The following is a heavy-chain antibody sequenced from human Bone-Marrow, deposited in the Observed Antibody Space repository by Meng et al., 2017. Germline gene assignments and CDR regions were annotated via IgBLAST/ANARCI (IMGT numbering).Heavy chain of an antibody. Sequence: VLWGPAGAEVKKPGASVKVSCKASGYTFTDYWLHWVRRAPGQGLEWMGRINPKSGDTHYAQRFQGRVTMTGDTSISTAYMELSGLRSDDTAMYYCARDVPGYCSGGSCYSFDYWGQGTLVTVSS. J-gene: IGHJ4*02. CDR1: GYTFTDYW. D-gene: IGHD2-15*01. CDR3: ARDVPGYCSGGSCYSFDY. CDR2: INPKSGDT. V-gene: IGHV1-2*06.